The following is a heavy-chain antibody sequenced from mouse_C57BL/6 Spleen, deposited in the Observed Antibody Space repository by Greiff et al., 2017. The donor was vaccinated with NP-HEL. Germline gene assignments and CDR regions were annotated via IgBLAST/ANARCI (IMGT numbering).Heavy chain of an antibody. CDR3: ARGNWDYAMDY. Sequence: QVQLQQPGAELVRPGSSVKLSCKASGYTFTSYWMHWVKQRPIQGLEWIGNIDPSDSETHYNQKFKDKATLTVDKSSSTAYMQLSSLTSEDSAVYYGARGNWDYAMDYWGQGTSVTVSS. CDR1: GYTFTSYW. J-gene: IGHJ4*01. CDR2: IDPSDSET. V-gene: IGHV1-52*01. D-gene: IGHD4-1*01.